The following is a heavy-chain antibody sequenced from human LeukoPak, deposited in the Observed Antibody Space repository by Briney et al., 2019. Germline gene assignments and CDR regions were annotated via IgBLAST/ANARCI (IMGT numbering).Heavy chain of an antibody. J-gene: IGHJ4*02. CDR3: AKVDRVYDILTGYNY. Sequence: PGGSLRLSCAASGFTFSSYAMSWVRQAPGKGLEWVSAISGSGGSTYYADSVKGRFTISRDNSKNTLYLQMNSLRAEDTAVYYCAKVDRVYDILTGYNYWGQGTLVTVSS. CDR2: ISGSGGST. D-gene: IGHD3-9*01. CDR1: GFTFSSYA. V-gene: IGHV3-23*01.